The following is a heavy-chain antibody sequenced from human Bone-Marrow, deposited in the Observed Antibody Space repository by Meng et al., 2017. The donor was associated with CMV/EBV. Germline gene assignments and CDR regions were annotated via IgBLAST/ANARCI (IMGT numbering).Heavy chain of an antibody. CDR2: ISYDGSNK. CDR3: ARDQVEAFDY. V-gene: IGHV3-30*03. J-gene: IGHJ4*02. D-gene: IGHD2-15*01. Sequence: LSLTCTVSGGSISSSSYYWGWIRQAPGKGLEWVAVISYDGSNKYYADSVKGRFTISRDNSKNTLYLQMNSLRAEDTAVYYCARDQVEAFDYWGQGTLVTVSS. CDR1: GGSISSSS.